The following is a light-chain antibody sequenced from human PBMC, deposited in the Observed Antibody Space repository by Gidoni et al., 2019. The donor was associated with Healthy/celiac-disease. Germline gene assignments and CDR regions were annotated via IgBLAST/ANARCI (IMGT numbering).Light chain of an antibody. Sequence: EIVLTQSPGTLSLSPGERATLSCRSSQSVSSSYLAWYQQKPGQAPMLRIYGASSRATGSPDRFSGSGSGTDFTLTISRLDPEDFAVYYCQQYGSSGLTFGGGTKVEIK. CDR1: QSVSSSY. V-gene: IGKV3-20*01. J-gene: IGKJ4*01. CDR3: QQYGSSGLT. CDR2: GAS.